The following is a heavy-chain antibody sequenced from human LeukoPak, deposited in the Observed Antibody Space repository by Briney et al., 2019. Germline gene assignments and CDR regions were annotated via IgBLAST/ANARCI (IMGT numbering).Heavy chain of an antibody. Sequence: GASVKVSCKASGGTFSSYAISWVRQAPGQGLEWMGGIIPIFGTANYAQKFQGRVTITADKSTSTAYMELSSLRSEDTAVCYCARGMTPGNRPYYYYYMDVWGKGTTVTVSS. CDR3: ARGMTPGNRPYYYYYMDV. D-gene: IGHD4-23*01. V-gene: IGHV1-69*06. CDR2: IIPIFGTA. CDR1: GGTFSSYA. J-gene: IGHJ6*03.